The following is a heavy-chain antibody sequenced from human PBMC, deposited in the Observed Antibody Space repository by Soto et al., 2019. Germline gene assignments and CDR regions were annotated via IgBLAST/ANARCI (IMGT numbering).Heavy chain of an antibody. Sequence: AGGSLRLSCTTSGFTFNTYGMHWVRQAPGKGLEWVAIIWYDGSNKYYADSVKGRFTISRDNSKNTLYLQMNSLRAEDTALYYCARSDCTGAYCYSWPFNYGVDVWGQGTKVTVSS. CDR3: ARSDCTGAYCYSWPFNYGVDV. CDR2: IWYDGSNK. D-gene: IGHD2-21*02. J-gene: IGHJ6*02. CDR1: GFTFNTYG. V-gene: IGHV3-33*08.